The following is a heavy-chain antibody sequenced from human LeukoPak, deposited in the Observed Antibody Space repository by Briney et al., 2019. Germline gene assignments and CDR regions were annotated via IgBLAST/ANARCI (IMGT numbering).Heavy chain of an antibody. V-gene: IGHV4-34*01. J-gene: IGHJ6*02. Sequence: SETLSLTCAVYGGSFSGYYWSWIRQPPGKGLEWIEEINHSGSTNYNPSLKSRVTISVDTSKNQFSLKLSSVTAADTAVYYCARGRNRMDVWGQGTTVTVSS. CDR3: ARGRNRMDV. CDR2: INHSGST. CDR1: GGSFSGYY.